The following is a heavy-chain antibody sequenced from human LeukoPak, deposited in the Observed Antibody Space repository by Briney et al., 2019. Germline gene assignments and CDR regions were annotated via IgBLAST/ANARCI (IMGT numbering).Heavy chain of an antibody. CDR2: ISSSSSTI. CDR1: GFTFSSYS. CDR3: ARAGGRGIIYYFDY. J-gene: IGHJ4*02. D-gene: IGHD3-10*01. V-gene: IGHV3-48*04. Sequence: GGSLRLSCAASGFTFSSYSMNWVRQAPGKGLEWLSYISSSSSTIYYADSVKGRFTISRDNAKNSLYLQMNGLRAEDTAVYYCARAGGRGIIYYFDYWGQGTLVTVSS.